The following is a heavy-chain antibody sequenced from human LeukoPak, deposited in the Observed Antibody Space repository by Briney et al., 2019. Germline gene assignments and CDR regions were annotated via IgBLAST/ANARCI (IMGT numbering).Heavy chain of an antibody. J-gene: IGHJ6*02. CDR3: ASVGVVADYGLDV. CDR1: GYTLTVHY. CDR2: INPNTGAT. D-gene: IGHD2-15*01. Sequence: ASVKVSCKPSGYTLTVHYLHWVRQAPGQGLEWMGWINPNTGATTYAQRFQGRVTLTRDTSISTAYVDLSRLRPDDVAVYYCASVGVVADYGLDVWGQGTTVTVSS. V-gene: IGHV1-2*02.